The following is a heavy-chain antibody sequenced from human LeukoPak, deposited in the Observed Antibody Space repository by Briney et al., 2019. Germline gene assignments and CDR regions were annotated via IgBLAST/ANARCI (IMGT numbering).Heavy chain of an antibody. V-gene: IGHV3-21*01. CDR1: GFTFSSYS. J-gene: IGHJ4*02. Sequence: GGSLRLSCAASGFTFSSYSMNWVRQAPGKGLEWVSFISSSSRYIYYADSVKGRFTISRDNAKNSLYLQMNSLRAEDTAVYYCARGSFDFWSGYRTNVDYWGQGTLVTVSS. D-gene: IGHD3-3*01. CDR2: ISSSSRYI. CDR3: ARGSFDFWSGYRTNVDY.